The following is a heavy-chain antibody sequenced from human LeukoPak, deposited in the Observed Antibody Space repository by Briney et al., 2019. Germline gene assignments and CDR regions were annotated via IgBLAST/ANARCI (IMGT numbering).Heavy chain of an antibody. J-gene: IGHJ4*02. V-gene: IGHV4-34*01. Sequence: SETLSLTCAVYGGSFSGYYWSWIRQPPGKGLEWIGSIYYSGSTYYNPSLKSRVTISVATSKNQFSLKLSSVTAADTAVYYCARQLPRPAYYFDYWGQGTLVTVSS. CDR3: ARQLPRPAYYFDY. CDR1: GGSFSGYY. D-gene: IGHD1-26*01. CDR2: IYYSGST.